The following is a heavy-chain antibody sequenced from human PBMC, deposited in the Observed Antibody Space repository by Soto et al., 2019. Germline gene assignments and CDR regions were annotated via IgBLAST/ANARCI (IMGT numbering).Heavy chain of an antibody. J-gene: IGHJ4*02. CDR1: GFTLSSYS. Sequence: EVQLVESGGGLVQPGGSLRLSCAASGFTLSSYSMNWVRQAPGKGLEWVSYISSSSSTRHYADSVKGRFTISRDNAKNSLYLQMNRLRGEDTAMYYCARDREYDFWSGYVGGFDYWGQGTLVTVSS. CDR3: ARDREYDFWSGYVGGFDY. D-gene: IGHD3-3*01. CDR2: ISSSSSTR. V-gene: IGHV3-48*01.